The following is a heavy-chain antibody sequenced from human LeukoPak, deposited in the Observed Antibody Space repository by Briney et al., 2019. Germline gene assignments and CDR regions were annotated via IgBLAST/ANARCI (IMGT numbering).Heavy chain of an antibody. D-gene: IGHD3-3*01. CDR3: ARLREIPVFGVVTKSTSYFDY. V-gene: IGHV3-21*01. Sequence: GGSLRLSCAASGFTFSSYSMTWVRQAPGKGLEWISSISSISTYKFYADSVKGRFTISRDDSENSLYLQMNSLRAEDTAVYYCARLREIPVFGVVTKSTSYFDYWGQGTLVTVSS. J-gene: IGHJ4*02. CDR2: ISSISTYK. CDR1: GFTFSSYS.